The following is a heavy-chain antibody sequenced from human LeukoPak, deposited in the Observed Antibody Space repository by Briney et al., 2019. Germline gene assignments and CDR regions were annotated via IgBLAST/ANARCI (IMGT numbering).Heavy chain of an antibody. CDR3: ARATFGSYRNFFDY. CDR1: GGSLSSYY. Sequence: PSETLSLTCTVSGGSLSSYYWSWIRQPAGKGLEWIGRIYISGTTNYNPSLKSRVTMSADTSKNQFSLKLSSVTAAATAVYYCARATFGSYRNFFDYWGQATLVTVSS. V-gene: IGHV4-4*07. J-gene: IGHJ4*02. CDR2: IYISGTT. D-gene: IGHD1-26*01.